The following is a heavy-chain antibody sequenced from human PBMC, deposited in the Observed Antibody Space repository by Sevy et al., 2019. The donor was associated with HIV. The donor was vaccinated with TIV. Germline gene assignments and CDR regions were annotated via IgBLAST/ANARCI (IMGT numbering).Heavy chain of an antibody. J-gene: IGHJ6*02. V-gene: IGHV5-51*01. CDR1: GYSFSSYW. CDR3: ARGARGTLPSFYYYGFDV. Sequence: GESLKISCKASGYSFSSYWFGWVRQMPGKGLEWMGIIYPGDSDTRYSQSFQGQVTISVDKSFSTAYLQWSSLKASDTAIYYCARGARGTLPSFYYYGFDVWGQGTTVTVSS. CDR2: IYPGDSDT. D-gene: IGHD1-1*01.